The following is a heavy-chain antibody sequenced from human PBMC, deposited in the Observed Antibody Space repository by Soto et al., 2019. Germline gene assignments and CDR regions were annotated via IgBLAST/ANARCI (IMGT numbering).Heavy chain of an antibody. D-gene: IGHD2-15*01. CDR3: AKEAYDLLDYMDV. CDR2: IGSSGGGT. V-gene: IGHV3-23*01. Sequence: EVQLLESGGGVVQPGGSLRLSCAASGFSFSRYAMSWVRQAPGKGLEWVSTIGSSGGGTYFADYVKGRFTISRDNSKSTLHLHMISLRADDTAVYYCAKEAYDLLDYMDVWGKGTTVTV. J-gene: IGHJ6*03. CDR1: GFSFSRYA.